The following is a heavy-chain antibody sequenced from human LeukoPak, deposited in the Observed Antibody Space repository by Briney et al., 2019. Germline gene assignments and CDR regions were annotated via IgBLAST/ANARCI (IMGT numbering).Heavy chain of an antibody. Sequence: GGSLRLSCAASKFTFSSYSMSWVRQAPGKGLEWVANIKQDGSEKYYMDSVKGRFTISRDNAKNSLYLQMNSLRAEDTAVYYCARGEYYDFWNDYPATNQSPFDIWGQGTMVTVSS. CDR1: KFTFSSYS. V-gene: IGHV3-7*01. D-gene: IGHD3-3*01. CDR3: ARGEYYDFWNDYPATNQSPFDI. CDR2: IKQDGSEK. J-gene: IGHJ3*02.